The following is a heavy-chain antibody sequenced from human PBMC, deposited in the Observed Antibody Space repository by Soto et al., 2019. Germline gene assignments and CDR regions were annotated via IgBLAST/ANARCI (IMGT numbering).Heavy chain of an antibody. J-gene: IGHJ4*02. Sequence: PSETLSLTCAVSGYSISSGYYWGWIRQPPGKGLEWIGSIYHSGSTYYNPSLKSRVTISVDTSKNHFSLKLSSVTAADTAVYYCARDGTYSRSSAIDYWGQGSLVTVSS. CDR3: ARDGTYSRSSAIDY. V-gene: IGHV4-38-2*02. CDR1: GYSISSGYY. CDR2: IYHSGST. D-gene: IGHD6-6*01.